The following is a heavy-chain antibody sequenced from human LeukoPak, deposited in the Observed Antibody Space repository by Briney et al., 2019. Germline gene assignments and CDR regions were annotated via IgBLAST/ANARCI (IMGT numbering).Heavy chain of an antibody. Sequence: GGSLRLSCAASGFTFSSYGMHWVRQAPGKGLEWVAVISYDGSNKYYADSVKGRFTISRDNSKNTLYLQMNSLRAEDTAVYYCAKVESVAAKTSYFDYWGQGTLVTVSS. CDR1: GFTFSSYG. CDR2: ISYDGSNK. D-gene: IGHD6-19*01. V-gene: IGHV3-30*18. CDR3: AKVESVAAKTSYFDY. J-gene: IGHJ4*02.